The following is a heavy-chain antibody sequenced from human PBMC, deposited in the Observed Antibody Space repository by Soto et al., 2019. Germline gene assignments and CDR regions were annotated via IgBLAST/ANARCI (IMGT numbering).Heavy chain of an antibody. J-gene: IGHJ6*02. V-gene: IGHV3-21*01. CDR3: ASPIKVGELLLRYYGMDV. D-gene: IGHD3-10*01. CDR1: GFTVRGNY. Sequence: GGSLRLSCAASGFTVRGNYMSWVRQAPGKGLEWVSSISSSSSYIYYADSVKGRFTISRDNAKNSLYLQMNSLRAEDTAVYYCASPIKVGELLLRYYGMDVWGQGTTVTVS. CDR2: ISSSSSYI.